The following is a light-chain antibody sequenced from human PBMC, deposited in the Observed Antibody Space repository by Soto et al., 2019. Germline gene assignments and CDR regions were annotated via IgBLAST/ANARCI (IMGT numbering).Light chain of an antibody. CDR1: QDFSNF. J-gene: IGKJ5*01. Sequence: DIQLTQSPSFLSASIGDRVTITCRASQDFSNFLAWYQQKPGRAPKLLMYDASTLQSGVPSRFSGSGSGTDFTLTINGLQPEDFATYYCQQLHSYPFTFGQGTRLEI. V-gene: IGKV1-9*01. CDR3: QQLHSYPFT. CDR2: DAS.